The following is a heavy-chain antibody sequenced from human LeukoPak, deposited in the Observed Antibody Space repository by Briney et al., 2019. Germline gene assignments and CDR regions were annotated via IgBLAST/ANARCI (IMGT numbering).Heavy chain of an antibody. CDR2: ISGSWCST. CDR1: GFTFRICA. V-gene: IGHV3-23*01. CDR3: AKWVRSPIDY. J-gene: IGHJ4*01. Sequence: GVSLRLLCAAWGFTFRICAMMGVRQARGKGREGVPAISGSWCSTYYADSVKGGFTISRDNSKNTLYLQMNSLRAEDTAVYYCAKWVRSPIDYWGHGTLVTVSS. D-gene: IGHD2-21*01.